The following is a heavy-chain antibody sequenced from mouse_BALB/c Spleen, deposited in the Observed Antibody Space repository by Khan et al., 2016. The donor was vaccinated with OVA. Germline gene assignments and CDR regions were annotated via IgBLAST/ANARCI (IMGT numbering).Heavy chain of an antibody. V-gene: IGHV5-6-4*01. CDR3: TRDRNYYGSSFYFDY. D-gene: IGHD1-1*01. Sequence: VQLQQSGGGLVKPGGSLRLSCEASGFTFSSYSMSWVRQTPEKRLEWVATITSGGSYTYYPDSVQGRFTISRDNAKKTLYLQMSSLKSEDTAIYYCTRDRNYYGSSFYFDYWGQGTTLTVSS. CDR2: ITSGGSYT. J-gene: IGHJ2*01. CDR1: GFTFSSYS.